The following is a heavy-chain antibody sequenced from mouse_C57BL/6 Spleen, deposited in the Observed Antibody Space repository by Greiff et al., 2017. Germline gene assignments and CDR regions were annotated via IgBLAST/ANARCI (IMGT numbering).Heavy chain of an antibody. V-gene: IGHV1-50*01. D-gene: IGHD2-1*01. Sequence: QVQLQQPGAELVKPGASVKLSCKASGYTFTSYWMQWVKQRPGQGLEWIGEIDPSDSYTNYNQKFKGKATLTVDTSSSTAYMQLSSLTSEDSAVYYCARRRTYGNPFDYWGQGTTLTVSS. CDR1: GYTFTSYW. CDR3: ARRRTYGNPFDY. J-gene: IGHJ2*01. CDR2: IDPSDSYT.